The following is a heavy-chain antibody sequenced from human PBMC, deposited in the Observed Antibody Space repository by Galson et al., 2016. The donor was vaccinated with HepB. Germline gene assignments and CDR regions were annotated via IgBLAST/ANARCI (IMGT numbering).Heavy chain of an antibody. J-gene: IGHJ5*02. CDR3: ARAYYPNWFDP. CDR2: IYSSGST. D-gene: IGHD3-10*01. Sequence: TLSLTCTVSGGSISSGGYYWSWIRQLPGKGLEWIGYIYSSGSTYYNPPLKSRVTISVDTSKNQFSLNLSSVTAADTAVYYCARAYYPNWFDPWGQGTLVTVSS. V-gene: IGHV4-31*03. CDR1: GGSISSGGYY.